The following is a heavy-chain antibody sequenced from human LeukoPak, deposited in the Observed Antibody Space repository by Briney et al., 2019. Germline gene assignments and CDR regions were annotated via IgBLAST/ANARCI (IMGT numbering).Heavy chain of an antibody. CDR1: GGSISSYY. J-gene: IGHJ6*03. CDR3: ARASYYYDSSGPYYYMDV. CDR2: IYYSGST. D-gene: IGHD3-22*01. Sequence: PSETLSLTCTVSGGSISSYYWSWIRQPPGKGLEWIGYIYYSGSTNYNPSLKSRVTISVDTSKNQFSLKLSSVTAADTAVYYCARASYYYDSSGPYYYMDVWGKGTTVTVSS. V-gene: IGHV4-59*12.